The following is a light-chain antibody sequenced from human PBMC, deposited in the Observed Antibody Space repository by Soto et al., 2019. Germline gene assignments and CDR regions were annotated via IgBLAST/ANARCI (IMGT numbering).Light chain of an antibody. CDR3: SSYTSSFTEV. J-gene: IGLJ1*01. Sequence: QSVLTQPASVSGSPGQSITMSCTGTSSDIGGYNYVSWYQQHPGKAPKLMIYDVNNRPSGVSNRFSGSKSGNTASLTISGLQAEDEADYYCSSYTSSFTEVFGTGTKLTVL. CDR1: SSDIGGYNY. CDR2: DVN. V-gene: IGLV2-14*01.